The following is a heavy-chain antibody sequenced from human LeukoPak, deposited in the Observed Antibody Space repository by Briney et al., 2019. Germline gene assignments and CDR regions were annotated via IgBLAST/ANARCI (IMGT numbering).Heavy chain of an antibody. J-gene: IGHJ4*02. Sequence: PSETLSLTCAVYGGSFSGYYWSWVRQPPGKGLEWIGEINHSGSTNYNPSLKSRVTISVDTSKNQFSLKLSSVTAADTAVYYCAREENSSGWNWGQGTLVTVSS. D-gene: IGHD6-19*01. V-gene: IGHV4-34*01. CDR2: INHSGST. CDR1: GGSFSGYY. CDR3: AREENSSGWN.